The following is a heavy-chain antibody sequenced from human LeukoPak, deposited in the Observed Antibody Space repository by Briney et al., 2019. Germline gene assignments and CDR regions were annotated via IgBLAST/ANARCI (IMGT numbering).Heavy chain of an antibody. CDR3: ARVDLDCSSTSCYDNGFDY. Sequence: PGGSLRLSCAASGFTFSSYWMSWVRQAPGKGLEWVANIKQDGSEKYYVDSVKGRFTISRDNAKNSLYLRMNSLRAEGTAVYYCARVDLDCSSTSCYDNGFDYWGQGTLVTVSS. D-gene: IGHD2-2*01. J-gene: IGHJ4*02. V-gene: IGHV3-7*01. CDR1: GFTFSSYW. CDR2: IKQDGSEK.